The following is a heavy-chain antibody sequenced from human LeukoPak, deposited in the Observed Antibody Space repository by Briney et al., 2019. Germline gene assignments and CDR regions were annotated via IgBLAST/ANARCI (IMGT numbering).Heavy chain of an antibody. CDR3: ARLGDYDYVWGEDALDI. V-gene: IGHV4-39*01. CDR2: IYYSGST. J-gene: IGHJ3*02. D-gene: IGHD3-16*01. CDR1: GGSISSSSYY. Sequence: PSETLSLTCTVSGGSISSSSYYWGWIRQPPGKGLEWIGSIYYSGSTYYNPSLKSRVTISVDTSKNQFSLKLSSVTAADTAVYYCARLGDYDYVWGEDALDIWGQGTMVTVSS.